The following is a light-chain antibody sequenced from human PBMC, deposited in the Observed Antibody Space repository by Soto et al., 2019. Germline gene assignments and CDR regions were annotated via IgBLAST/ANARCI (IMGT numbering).Light chain of an antibody. CDR2: GAS. J-gene: IGKJ1*01. CDR1: QSVNSN. V-gene: IGKV3-15*01. CDR3: QHYNSYSPT. Sequence: ETVMTQSPATLSVSPGERATLSCWASQSVNSNLAWYQQKLGQAPRVLIYGASTRATGIPARFSGSGSETEFILTISSLQSEDSATYYCQHYNSYSPTFGQGTKVDIK.